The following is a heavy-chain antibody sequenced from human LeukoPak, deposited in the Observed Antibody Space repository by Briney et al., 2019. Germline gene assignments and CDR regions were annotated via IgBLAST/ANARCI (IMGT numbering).Heavy chain of an antibody. D-gene: IGHD6-19*01. Sequence: ASVKVSCKASGGTFSSYAISWVRQAPGQGLEWMGIINPSGGSTSYAQKFQGRVIMTRDTTTSTVYMELSSLRSEDTAVYYCARGHEQWLVRIWGQGTMVTVSS. J-gene: IGHJ3*02. CDR3: ARGHEQWLVRI. CDR2: INPSGGST. CDR1: GGTFSSYA. V-gene: IGHV1-46*01.